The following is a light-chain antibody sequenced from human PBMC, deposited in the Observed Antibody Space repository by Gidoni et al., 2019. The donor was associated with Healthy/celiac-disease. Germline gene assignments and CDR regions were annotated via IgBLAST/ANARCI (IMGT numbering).Light chain of an antibody. CDR2: DAS. CDR3: QQRSISGT. CDR1: QSISSY. J-gene: IGKJ5*01. Sequence: EIVLTQSPATLSLSPGERATLSCRASQSISSYLAWYQQRPGQAPRLLIYDASNRATGIPARFSGSGSGTDFTLTITSLEPEDFAVYYCQQRSISGTFGQGTRLEI. V-gene: IGKV3-11*01.